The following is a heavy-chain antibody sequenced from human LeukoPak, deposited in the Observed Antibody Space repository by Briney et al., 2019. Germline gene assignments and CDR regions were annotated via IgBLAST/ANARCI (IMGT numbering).Heavy chain of an antibody. J-gene: IGHJ6*02. CDR1: GFTFSSYG. Sequence: GGSLRLSCAASGFTFSSYGMHWVRQAPGKGLEWVAVIWYDGSNKYYADSVKGRFTISRDNSKNTLYLQMNSLRAEDTAVYYCAKGELKPSQVLEWLYVASSYYYYGMDVWGQGTTVTVSS. CDR3: AKGELKPSQVLEWLYVASSYYYYGMDV. D-gene: IGHD3-3*01. V-gene: IGHV3-30*02. CDR2: IWYDGSNK.